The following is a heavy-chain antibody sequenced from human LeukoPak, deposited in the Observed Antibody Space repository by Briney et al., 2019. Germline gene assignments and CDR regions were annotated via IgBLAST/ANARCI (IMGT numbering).Heavy chain of an antibody. Sequence: PGGSLRLSCVASGFTFSSYWMSWVRQAPGKGLEWVANIKQDGSEKYYVDSAKGRLTISRDNAKNSLYLQMNSLRAEDTAVYYCARDPSSLRDSFDYWGQGTLVTVSS. CDR1: GFTFSSYW. CDR2: IKQDGSEK. V-gene: IGHV3-7*01. J-gene: IGHJ4*02. CDR3: ARDPSSLRDSFDY.